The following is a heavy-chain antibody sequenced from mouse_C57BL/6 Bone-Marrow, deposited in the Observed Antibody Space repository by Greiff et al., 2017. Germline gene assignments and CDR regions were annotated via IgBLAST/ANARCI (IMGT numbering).Heavy chain of an antibody. D-gene: IGHD1-1*01. CDR3: AASYYGSLYAMDY. J-gene: IGHJ4*01. CDR2: IWSGGST. Sequence: QVHVKQSGPGLVQPSQSLSITCTASGFSLTSYGVHWVRQSPGKGLEWLGVIWSGGSTDYTAAFISRLSISKDNSKSQVFFKMNSLQADDTAIYYCAASYYGSLYAMDYWGQGTSVTVSS. CDR1: GFSLTSYG. V-gene: IGHV2-2*01.